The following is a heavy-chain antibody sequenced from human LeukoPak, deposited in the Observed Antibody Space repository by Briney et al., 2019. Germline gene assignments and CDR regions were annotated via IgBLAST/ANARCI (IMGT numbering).Heavy chain of an antibody. CDR1: GYTFSNFG. Sequence: ASVKVSCKASGYTFSNFGMNWVRQAPAQGLEWMGWISGNNDNPNYGQKFQGRFTLTTDSSTSTAYMELRNLRSDDTAVYYCARDGTSTDDYWGQGTLVTVSS. CDR3: ARDGTSTDDY. V-gene: IGHV1-18*01. J-gene: IGHJ4*02. CDR2: ISGNNDNP. D-gene: IGHD2-2*01.